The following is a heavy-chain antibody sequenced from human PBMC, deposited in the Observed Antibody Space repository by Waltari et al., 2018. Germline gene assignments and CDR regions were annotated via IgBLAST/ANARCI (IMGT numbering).Heavy chain of an antibody. CDR1: GGSITNSDYY. CDR3: ARQGASSWFYVTFDY. CDR2: IYYAGNA. V-gene: IGHV4-39*01. D-gene: IGHD6-13*01. Sequence: QLQLQESGPGLVKPSETLSITCPVSGGSITNSDYYWGWIRQPPGKGLEWIGAIYYAGNAYYNPSLMSRVTISVDTSKNQFSLKLSSVTAADTAVYYCARQGASSWFYVTFDYWGQGTLVPVSS. J-gene: IGHJ4*02.